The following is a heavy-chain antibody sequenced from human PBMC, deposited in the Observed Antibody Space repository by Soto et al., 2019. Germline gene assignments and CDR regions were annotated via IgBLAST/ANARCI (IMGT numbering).Heavy chain of an antibody. J-gene: IGHJ5*02. CDR2: MNPNSGNT. V-gene: IGHV1-8*01. CDR3: ARGLDSSGWQNWFDP. Sequence: QVQLVQSGAEVKKPGASVNVSCKASGYTFTSYDINWVRQATGQGLEWMGWMNPNSGNTGYAQKYQGRVTMTRNTSISTAYMELSSLRSEDTAVYYCARGLDSSGWQNWFDPWGQGTLVTVSS. CDR1: GYTFTSYD. D-gene: IGHD6-19*01.